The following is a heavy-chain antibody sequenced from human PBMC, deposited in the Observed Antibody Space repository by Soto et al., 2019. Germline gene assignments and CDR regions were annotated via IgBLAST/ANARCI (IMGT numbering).Heavy chain of an antibody. V-gene: IGHV4-31*03. CDR1: GGSISSGGYY. CDR2: IYYSGST. D-gene: IGHD3-16*01. CDR3: ARGVLP. J-gene: IGHJ5*02. Sequence: QVQLQESGPGLVKPSQTLSLTCTVPGGSISSGGYYWSWTRQHPGKGLEWIGSIYYSGSTYYNPSLKSRFTIAVDTSKNQFSLELSSVTAADTAVYYCARGVLPWGQGTLVTVSS.